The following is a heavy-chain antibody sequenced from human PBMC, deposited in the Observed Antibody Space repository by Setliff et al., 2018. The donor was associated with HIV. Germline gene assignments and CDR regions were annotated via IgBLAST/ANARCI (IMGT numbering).Heavy chain of an antibody. V-gene: IGHV1-18*01. CDR3: VISTYNNPRS. J-gene: IGHJ5*02. CDR1: GSAFTSYG. Sequence: ASVKVSCKASGSAFTSYGISWVRQAPGQGLEWMGWISAYNGNTNYAQKFQGRVTMTEDTSTYTAYMELSGLRSEDTAVYYCVISTYNNPRSWGPGTQVTVSS. CDR2: ISAYNGNT. D-gene: IGHD1-20*01.